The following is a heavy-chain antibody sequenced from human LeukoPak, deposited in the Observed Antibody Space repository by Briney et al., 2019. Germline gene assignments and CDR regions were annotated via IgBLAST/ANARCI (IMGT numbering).Heavy chain of an antibody. CDR3: AREDYGGNSGLNLPFDY. V-gene: IGHV4-34*01. D-gene: IGHD4-23*01. J-gene: IGHJ4*02. CDR2: ISHSGST. Sequence: SETLSLTCAVYGGSFSGYYWSWIRQPPGKGLEWIGEISHSGSTNYNPSLKSRVTISVDTSKNQFSLKLSSVTAADTAVYYCAREDYGGNSGLNLPFDYWGQGTLVTVSS. CDR1: GGSFSGYY.